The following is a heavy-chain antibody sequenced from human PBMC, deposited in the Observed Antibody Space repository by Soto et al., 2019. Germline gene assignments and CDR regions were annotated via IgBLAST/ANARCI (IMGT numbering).Heavy chain of an antibody. CDR1: GYTFTGYH. D-gene: IGHD2-15*01. CDR3: ARVGGSDCSGGSCYPDYYYYYGMDV. V-gene: IGHV1-2*02. Sequence: ASVKVSCTASGYTFTGYHMHWVRQAPGQGPGWMGWINPNSGGTNYAQKFQGRVTMTRDTSISTAYMELSRLRSDDTAVYYCARVGGSDCSGGSCYPDYYYYYGMDVWGQGTTVTSP. J-gene: IGHJ6*02. CDR2: INPNSGGT.